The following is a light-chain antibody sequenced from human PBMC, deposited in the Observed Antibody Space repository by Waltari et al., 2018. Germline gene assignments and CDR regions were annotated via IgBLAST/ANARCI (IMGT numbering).Light chain of an antibody. CDR3: ISYTNYATVI. J-gene: IGLJ2*01. CDR1: SSAVGYYNY. CDR2: DIN. Sequence: QSALTQPASVSGSPGQSITISCTGTSSAVGYYNYVSWYQQHPGKAPKLMISDINNLPRVFGIRFSSSKSCNTSSLTIPGLQAEDEADYYCISYTNYATVIFGGGTKLTVL. V-gene: IGLV2-14*01.